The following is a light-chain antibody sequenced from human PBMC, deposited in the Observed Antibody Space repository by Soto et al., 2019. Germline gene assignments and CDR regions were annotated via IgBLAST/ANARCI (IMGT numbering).Light chain of an antibody. V-gene: IGKV2-28*01. Sequence: DLVMTESPLSLPVTPVEPSSISCRSSHILLHSNGYNYLDWYLQKPGQSPQLLIYLGSNRSSGVPDRFSGSGSGTDFTLKISRVEAEDVGVYYCMQALQTPITFGQGTRLEIK. J-gene: IGKJ5*01. CDR3: MQALQTPIT. CDR1: HILLHSNGYNY. CDR2: LGS.